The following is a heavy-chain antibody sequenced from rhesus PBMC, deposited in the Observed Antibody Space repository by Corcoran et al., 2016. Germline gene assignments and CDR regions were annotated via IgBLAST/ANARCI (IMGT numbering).Heavy chain of an antibody. J-gene: IGHJ6*01. CDR1: GYSFTSYW. V-gene: IGHV5-2*01. CDR3: AKESIAAAAYYYGLDS. CDR2: IDPSYSDT. Sequence: EVQLVQSGAEVKRPGESLKISCKTSGYSFTSYWISWVRQMPGKGLEWMGAIDPSYSDTRNSPSFQGQVTISADKSISTAYLQWSSLKASDTATYYCAKESIAAAAYYYGLDSWGQGVVVTVSS. D-gene: IGHD6-25*01.